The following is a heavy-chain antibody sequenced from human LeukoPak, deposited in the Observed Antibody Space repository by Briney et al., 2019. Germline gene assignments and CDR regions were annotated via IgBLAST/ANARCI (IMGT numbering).Heavy chain of an antibody. Sequence: GGSLRLSCAASGFTFNSYSMNWVRQAPGKGLEWVSYISSSGSTIYYADSVKGRFTISRDNAKNSLYLQMNGLRAEDTAVYYCAKDQLVGFDYYYYMDVWGKGTTVTISS. CDR3: AKDQLVGFDYYYYMDV. CDR2: ISSSGSTI. CDR1: GFTFNSYS. D-gene: IGHD1-1*01. V-gene: IGHV3-48*04. J-gene: IGHJ6*03.